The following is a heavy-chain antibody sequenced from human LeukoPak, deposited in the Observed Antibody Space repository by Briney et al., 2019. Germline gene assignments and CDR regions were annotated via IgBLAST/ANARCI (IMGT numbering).Heavy chain of an antibody. CDR3: ARLSGYAVES. V-gene: IGHV3-7*03. J-gene: IGHJ4*02. CDR1: GFPFTSFW. CDR2: IKQDGSEK. D-gene: IGHD5-12*01. Sequence: PGGSLRLSCAASGFPFTSFWMTWVRQAPGKGLEWVANIKQDGSEKYYVASVKGRFTISRDNAKKSLYLQMNSLRPEDTAVYYCARLSGYAVESWGQGTLVTVSS.